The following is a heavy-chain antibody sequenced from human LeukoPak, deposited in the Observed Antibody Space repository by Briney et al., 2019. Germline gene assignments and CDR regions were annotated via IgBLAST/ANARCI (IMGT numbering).Heavy chain of an antibody. CDR1: GGSFSGYY. CDR3: ARGVTVTYFDY. Sequence: PSETLSLTCAVYGGSFSGYYWSWIRQPPGKGLEWIGEINHSGSTNYNPSLKSRVTISVDTSKNQLSLKLSSVTAADTAVYYCARGVTVTYFDYWGQGTLVTVSS. CDR2: INHSGST. J-gene: IGHJ4*02. D-gene: IGHD4-17*01. V-gene: IGHV4-34*01.